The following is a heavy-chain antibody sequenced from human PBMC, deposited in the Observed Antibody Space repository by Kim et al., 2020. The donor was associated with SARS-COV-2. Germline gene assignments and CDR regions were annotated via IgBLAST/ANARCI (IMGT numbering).Heavy chain of an antibody. CDR2: ISGGGDST. CDR1: GFTFSSYA. J-gene: IGHJ2*01. V-gene: IGHV3-23*01. CDR3: AKDPDYGGYGYFDL. Sequence: GGSLRLSCAASGFTFSSYAMSWVRQAPGKGLEWVSSISGGGDSTFYADSVKGRFTISRDNSKNTAYLQMHSLRAEDTAVYYCAKDPDYGGYGYFDLWGRGTLVTVSS. D-gene: IGHD4-17*01.